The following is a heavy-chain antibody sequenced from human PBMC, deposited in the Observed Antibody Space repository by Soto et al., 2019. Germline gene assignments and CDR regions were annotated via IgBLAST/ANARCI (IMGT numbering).Heavy chain of an antibody. V-gene: IGHV1-18*04. D-gene: IGHD3-10*01. CDR1: GYTFTSYG. CDR2: ISDYTGNT. J-gene: IGHJ6*02. CDR3: ARGLEITMVRGVITIKGWEYGIDG. Sequence: QGQLLQSGAAEKKRGASVTVSCKAPGYTFTSYGISWVRQAPGPGLEWMGWISDYTGNTNCAQKLQGRVTMTKDTSTSPAHVELRSLISEDTAVYYCARGLEITMVRGVITIKGWEYGIDGWGQGTTVTVSS.